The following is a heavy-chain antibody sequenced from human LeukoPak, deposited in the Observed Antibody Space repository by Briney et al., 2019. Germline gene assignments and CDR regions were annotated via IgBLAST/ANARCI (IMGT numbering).Heavy chain of an antibody. D-gene: IGHD1-20*01. Sequence: PSETLSLTCTVSGGSISSYYWSWIRQPPGKGLEWIGYIYYSGISSYNPSLKRRLTISVDTSKNQFSLKLSSVTAADTAVYYCARHTWTENWFDPWGQGTLLTVSS. V-gene: IGHV4-59*01. J-gene: IGHJ5*02. CDR3: ARHTWTENWFDP. CDR2: IYYSGIS. CDR1: GGSISSYY.